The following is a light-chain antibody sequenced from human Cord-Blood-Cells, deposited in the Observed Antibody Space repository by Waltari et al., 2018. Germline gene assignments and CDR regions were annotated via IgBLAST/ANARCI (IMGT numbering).Light chain of an antibody. Sequence: DIQMPQSPSTLSASVAVRVTFTCRASQSISSWLAWYQQKPGNAPNLLIYKASSLESGVPSRFSGSGSGTEFTLTISSLQPDDFATYYCQQYNSYLYTFGQGTKLEIK. J-gene: IGKJ2*01. CDR2: KAS. CDR1: QSISSW. V-gene: IGKV1-5*03. CDR3: QQYNSYLYT.